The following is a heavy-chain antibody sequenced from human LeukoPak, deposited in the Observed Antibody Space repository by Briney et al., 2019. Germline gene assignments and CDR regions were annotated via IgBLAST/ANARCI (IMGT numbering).Heavy chain of an antibody. J-gene: IGHJ3*02. V-gene: IGHV4-61*02. Sequence: PSQTLSLTCTVSGGSISSGSYYWSWIRQPAGKGLEWIGRIYTSGSINYNPSLKSRVTISVDTSKNQFSLKLSSVTAADTAVYYCARAAGWADDAFDIWGQGTMVTVSS. CDR3: ARAAGWADDAFDI. CDR1: GGSISSGSYY. D-gene: IGHD6-19*01. CDR2: IYTSGSI.